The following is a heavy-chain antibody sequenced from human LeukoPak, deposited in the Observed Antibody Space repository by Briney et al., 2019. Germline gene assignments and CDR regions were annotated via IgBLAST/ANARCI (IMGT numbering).Heavy chain of an antibody. Sequence: PGGSLRLSCAPSGFTFDDYGMSWVRQAPGKGLEWVAGINWNGGSTGYADSVKGRFTISRDNAKNSLYLQMNSLRAEDTALYYCARRNIAAAGIPPYYYYMDVWGKGTTVTVSS. J-gene: IGHJ6*03. CDR3: ARRNIAAAGIPPYYYYMDV. D-gene: IGHD6-13*01. V-gene: IGHV3-20*04. CDR2: INWNGGST. CDR1: GFTFDDYG.